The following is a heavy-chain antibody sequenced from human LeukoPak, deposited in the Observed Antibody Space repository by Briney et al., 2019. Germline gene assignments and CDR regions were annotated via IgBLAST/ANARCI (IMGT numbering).Heavy chain of an antibody. D-gene: IGHD6-6*01. CDR2: INTDGSST. Sequence: GGSLRLSCAASGFTFSSYWMHWVRQAPGKGLVWVSRINTDGSSTSYADSVKGRFTISRDNAKNTLYLQMNSLRAEDTAVYYCARDDEYSSSSGNFDYWGQGTLVTVSS. CDR3: ARDDEYSSSSGNFDY. V-gene: IGHV3-74*01. J-gene: IGHJ4*02. CDR1: GFTFSSYW.